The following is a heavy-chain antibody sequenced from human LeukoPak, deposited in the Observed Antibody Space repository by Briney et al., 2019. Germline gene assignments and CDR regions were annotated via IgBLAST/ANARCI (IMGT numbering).Heavy chain of an antibody. CDR1: GYTFRTSG. J-gene: IGHJ4*02. CDR2: ISLYNGNT. D-gene: IGHD1-26*01. CDR3: ARDEVGATFFDY. V-gene: IGHV1-18*01. Sequence: ASVKVSCKASGYTFRTSGITWVRQAPGQGLEWMGWISLYNGNTNYAQKLQGRVTMTTDTSTSTAYMELRSLRSDDTAVYYCARDEVGATFFDYWGQGTLVTVSS.